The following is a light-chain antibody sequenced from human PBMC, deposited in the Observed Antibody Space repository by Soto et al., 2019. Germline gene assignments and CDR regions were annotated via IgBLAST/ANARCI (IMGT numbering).Light chain of an antibody. Sequence: DIQMTQSPSSLSASVGDRVTITCQASQAISNYLNWYQQKPGKAPKLLIYDASNLETGVPSRFSGNGSGTDFTYTISSLQPEDIATYYWQQYEELPPTFGQGPEEEIK. CDR3: QQYEELPPT. J-gene: IGKJ1*01. CDR2: DAS. V-gene: IGKV1-33*01. CDR1: QAISNY.